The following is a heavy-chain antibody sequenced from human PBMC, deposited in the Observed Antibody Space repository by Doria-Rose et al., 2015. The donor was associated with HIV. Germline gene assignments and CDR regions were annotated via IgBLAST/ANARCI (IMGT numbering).Heavy chain of an antibody. CDR1: GYW. Sequence: GYWWGWIRQPPGKGLEWIGSIYHSGSTYDNPSLRSRVTISVDTVKNQFSLKLNSVTAADTAVYHCARDSGGKDLDVWGQGTMVTVSS. V-gene: IGHV4-38-2*02. J-gene: IGHJ3*01. D-gene: IGHD6-19*01. CDR3: ARDSGGKDLDV. CDR2: IYHSGST.